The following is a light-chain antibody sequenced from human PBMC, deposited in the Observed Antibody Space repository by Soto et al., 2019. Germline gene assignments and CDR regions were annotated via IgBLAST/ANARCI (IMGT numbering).Light chain of an antibody. Sequence: DIQMTQSPSTLSASVGDRVTITCRASQSISGLLAWYQQKPGKAPKLLIYKASTLESGVPSRFSGSGSGTEVTLTISSLQPDDFASYYCQQYNTYSPFGGGTKVEMK. J-gene: IGKJ4*02. V-gene: IGKV1-5*03. CDR1: QSISGL. CDR3: QQYNTYSP. CDR2: KAS.